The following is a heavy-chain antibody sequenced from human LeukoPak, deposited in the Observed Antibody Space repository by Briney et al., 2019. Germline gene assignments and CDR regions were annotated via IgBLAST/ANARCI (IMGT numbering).Heavy chain of an antibody. J-gene: IGHJ2*01. CDR3: ATTYYDSSGYLDWYFDL. Sequence: PGGSLRLSCAASGFTVSSNYMSWVRQAPGKGLEWVSVIYSGGSTYYADSVKGRFTISRDNSKNTLYLQMNSLRAEDTAVYYCATTYYDSSGYLDWYFDLWGRGTLVTVSS. CDR1: GFTVSSNY. D-gene: IGHD3-22*01. V-gene: IGHV3-53*01. CDR2: IYSGGST.